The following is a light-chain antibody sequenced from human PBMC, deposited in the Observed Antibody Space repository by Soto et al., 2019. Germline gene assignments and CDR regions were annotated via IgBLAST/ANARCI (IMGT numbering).Light chain of an antibody. CDR1: SSDVGGYNV. Sequence: QSALTQPPSASGSPGQSVTISCTGSSSDVGGYNVVSWYQQHPGKAPKLMIYDVSERPSGVPDRFSGSKSGNTASLTVSGLQADDEADYYCSAYAGTSIPVVFGGGTKLTVL. CDR3: SAYAGTSIPVV. V-gene: IGLV2-8*01. CDR2: DVS. J-gene: IGLJ2*01.